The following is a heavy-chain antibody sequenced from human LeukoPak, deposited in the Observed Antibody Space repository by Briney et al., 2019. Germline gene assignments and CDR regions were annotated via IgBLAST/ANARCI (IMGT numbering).Heavy chain of an antibody. V-gene: IGHV3-11*04. CDR3: ARVMGNYASDY. CDR2: ISSSGDTM. J-gene: IGHJ4*02. D-gene: IGHD1-7*01. CDR1: GFSFSDYY. Sequence: GGSLRLSCAASGFSFSDYYMSWIRQAPGKGLEWVSYISSSGDTMSYADSVKGRFTISRDNAKNSLYLQMSSLRAGDAAIYYCARVMGNYASDYWGQGALVTVSS.